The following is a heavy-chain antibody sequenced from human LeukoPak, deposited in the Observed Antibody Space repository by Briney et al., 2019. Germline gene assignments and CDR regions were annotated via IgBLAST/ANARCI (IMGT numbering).Heavy chain of an antibody. CDR1: GYTFTSYY. CDR2: INPSGGST. Sequence: ASVKVSCKASGYTFTSYYMHWVRQAPGQGLEWMGIINPSGGSTSYAQKLQGRVTMTTDTSTSTAYMELRSLRSDDTAVYYCARQGYGGNSQGAADYWGQGTLVTVSS. D-gene: IGHD4-23*01. J-gene: IGHJ4*02. V-gene: IGHV1-46*01. CDR3: ARQGYGGNSQGAADY.